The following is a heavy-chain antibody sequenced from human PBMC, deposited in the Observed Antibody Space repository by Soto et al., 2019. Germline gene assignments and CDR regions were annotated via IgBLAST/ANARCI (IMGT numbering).Heavy chain of an antibody. Sequence: GESLKISCKGSGYSFTSYWIGWVRQMPGKGLEWMWIIYPGDSDTSYSPSFQGQVTISADKSISTAYLQWSSLKASDTAMYYCARRLSSSSYYYGMDVWGQGTTVTVSS. CDR2: IYPGDSDT. V-gene: IGHV5-51*01. D-gene: IGHD6-13*01. J-gene: IGHJ6*02. CDR1: GYSFTSYW. CDR3: ARRLSSSSYYYGMDV.